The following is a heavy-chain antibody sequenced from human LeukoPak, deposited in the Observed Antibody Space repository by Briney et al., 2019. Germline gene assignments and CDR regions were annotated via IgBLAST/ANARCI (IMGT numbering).Heavy chain of an antibody. D-gene: IGHD3-10*01. CDR3: AAEQDYYGSGSYLFDP. J-gene: IGHJ5*02. Sequence: SETLSLTCAVYGGSFSSYYWSWIRQPPGKGLEWIGEINHSGSTNYNPSLKSRVTISVDTSKNQFSLKLSSVTAADTAVYYCAAEQDYYGSGSYLFDPWGQGTLVTVSS. V-gene: IGHV4-34*01. CDR1: GGSFSSYY. CDR2: INHSGST.